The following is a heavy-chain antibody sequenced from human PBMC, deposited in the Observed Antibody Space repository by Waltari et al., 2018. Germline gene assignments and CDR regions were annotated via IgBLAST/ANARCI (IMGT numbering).Heavy chain of an antibody. CDR2: ISYDGSNK. D-gene: IGHD2-15*01. CDR3: ARGELLRGHMDV. CDR1: GFTLGSFA. V-gene: IGHV3-30-3*01. J-gene: IGHJ6*03. Sequence: QVSLVDSGEVVVQPGRALHLSCAASGFTLGSFALHGYPQAPGKGLEWVAVISYDGSNKYYADSVKGRFTISRDNSKNTLYLQMNSLRAEDTAVYYCARGELLRGHMDVWGKGTTVTVSS.